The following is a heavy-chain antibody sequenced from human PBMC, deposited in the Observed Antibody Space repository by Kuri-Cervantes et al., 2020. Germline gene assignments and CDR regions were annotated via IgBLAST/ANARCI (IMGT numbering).Heavy chain of an antibody. D-gene: IGHD1-14*01. CDR2: ISYDGSNK. J-gene: IGHJ4*02. V-gene: IGHV3-30*03. CDR1: GFTFSSYG. Sequence: GESLKISCAASGFTFSSYGMHWVRQAPGKGLEWVAVISYDGSNKYYADSVKGRFTISRDNSKNTLYLQMNSLRAEDTAVYYCARRRRVTGNFDYWGQGTLVTVSS. CDR3: ARRRRVTGNFDY.